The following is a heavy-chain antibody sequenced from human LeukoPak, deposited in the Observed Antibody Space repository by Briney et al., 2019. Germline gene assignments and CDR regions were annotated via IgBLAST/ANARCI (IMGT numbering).Heavy chain of an antibody. D-gene: IGHD1-26*01. V-gene: IGHV3-21*01. Sequence: GGSLRPSCAASGFTFSSYSMNWVRQAPGKGLEWVSSISSSSSYIYYADSVKGRFTISRDNAKNSLYLQMNSLRAEDTAVYYCARRRGIVGATWDYWGQGTLVTVSS. CDR2: ISSSSSYI. CDR3: ARRRGIVGATWDY. CDR1: GFTFSSYS. J-gene: IGHJ4*02.